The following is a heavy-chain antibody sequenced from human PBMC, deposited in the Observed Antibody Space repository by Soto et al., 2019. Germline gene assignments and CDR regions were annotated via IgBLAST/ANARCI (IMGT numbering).Heavy chain of an antibody. J-gene: IGHJ4*02. Sequence: TGWSLRLSCAASGFTFRSFTMNWVRQAPGKGLEWVSIIYSDGTTSYADSVKGRFTISRDNFKNTLHLQMNSLRAEDTAVYYCAILSNWGQGTLVTVSS. CDR1: GFTFRSFT. D-gene: IGHD6-6*01. V-gene: IGHV3-53*01. CDR3: AILSN. CDR2: IYSDGTT.